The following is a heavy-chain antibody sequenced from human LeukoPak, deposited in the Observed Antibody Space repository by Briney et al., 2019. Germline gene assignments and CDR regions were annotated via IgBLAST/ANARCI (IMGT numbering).Heavy chain of an antibody. CDR1: GGSIITYY. Sequence: SETLSLTCTVSGGSIITYYWSWIRQPPGKGLEWIGYIYDSGSTNYNPSLKSRVTMSVDTSKNQFSLKLSSVTAADTAVYYCTGHGPYDILTGQDAFDIWGQGTMVTVS. D-gene: IGHD3-9*01. CDR2: IYDSGST. V-gene: IGHV4-59*08. CDR3: TGHGPYDILTGQDAFDI. J-gene: IGHJ3*02.